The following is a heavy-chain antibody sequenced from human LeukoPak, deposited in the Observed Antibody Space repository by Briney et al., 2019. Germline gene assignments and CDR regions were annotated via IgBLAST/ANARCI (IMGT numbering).Heavy chain of an antibody. CDR1: GYTFTSYY. CDR2: INPSGGST. Sequence: ASVKVSCKASGYTFTSYYMHWVRQAPGQGLEWMGIINPSGGSTSYAQKFQGRVTMTRDTSTSTVYMELSSLRSEDTAVYYCARAPPLLQFGGVIRGWGQGTLVTVSS. D-gene: IGHD3-16*02. CDR3: ARAPPLLQFGGVIRG. V-gene: IGHV1-46*01. J-gene: IGHJ4*02.